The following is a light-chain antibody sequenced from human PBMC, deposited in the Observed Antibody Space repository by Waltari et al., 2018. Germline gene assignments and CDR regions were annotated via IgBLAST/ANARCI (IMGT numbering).Light chain of an antibody. CDR3: QQYYSTPWT. CDR2: WAS. CDR1: QSVLYSSNNKNF. J-gene: IGKJ1*01. Sequence: DIVMNQSPDSLSVSLGERATINCKSSQSVLYSSNNKNFLAWYQQKPGQPPKLLIYWASTRQSGVPDRFSGSGSGTDFTLTISSLQAEDVAVYYCQQYYSTPWTFGQGTKVETK. V-gene: IGKV4-1*01.